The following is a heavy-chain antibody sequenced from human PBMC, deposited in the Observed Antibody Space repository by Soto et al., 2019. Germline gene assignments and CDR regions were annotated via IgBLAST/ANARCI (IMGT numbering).Heavy chain of an antibody. D-gene: IGHD1-26*01. CDR1: GFIFSDYY. Sequence: QVQLVESGGALVKPGGSLRLSCAASGFIFSDYYMTWIRQAPGKGPEWISYISGGGDVTAYAHSVKGRFTISKDNPKRSLYLQVKRLAVEDLARHYWSRGPPLVDYWGQGTLVTVAS. CDR3: SRGPPLVDY. J-gene: IGHJ4*02. CDR2: ISGGGDVT. V-gene: IGHV3-11*01.